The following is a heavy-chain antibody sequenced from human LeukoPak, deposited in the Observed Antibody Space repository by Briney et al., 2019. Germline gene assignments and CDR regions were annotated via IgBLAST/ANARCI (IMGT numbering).Heavy chain of an antibody. CDR1: GFTISGFW. J-gene: IGHJ5*01. D-gene: IGHD3-10*01. CDR3: AKEGAYPIITYDS. CDR2: MNSAGTTI. V-gene: IGHV3-74*01. Sequence: PGGSLRLSCAASGFTISGFWMHWVRQVPGEGLVWVARMNSAGTTINYADSVKGRFTISRDNVRNTLHLQMNNLRAEDTAVYYCAKEGAYPIITYDSWGQGALVSVSS.